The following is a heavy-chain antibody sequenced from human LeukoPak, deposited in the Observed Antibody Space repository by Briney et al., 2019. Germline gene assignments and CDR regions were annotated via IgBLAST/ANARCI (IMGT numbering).Heavy chain of an antibody. Sequence: GGSLRLSCAASGFTFSSYEMNWVRQAPGKGLEWVSYISSSGSTIYYADSVKGRFTISRDNAKNSLYLQMNSLRAEDTAVYYCVRDFHRRLYDSNYYFYWGQGTLVTVSS. V-gene: IGHV3-48*03. J-gene: IGHJ4*02. CDR3: VRDFHRRLYDSNYYFY. CDR1: GFTFSSYE. CDR2: ISSSGSTI. D-gene: IGHD3-22*01.